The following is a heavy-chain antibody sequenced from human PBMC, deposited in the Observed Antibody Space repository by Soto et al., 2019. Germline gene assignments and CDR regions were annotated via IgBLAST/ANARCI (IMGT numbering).Heavy chain of an antibody. D-gene: IGHD3-10*01. CDR2: IYYSGST. CDR1: GGSISSYY. CDR3: ARDRAVSYFDY. Sequence: SETLSLTCTVSGGSISSYYWSWIRQPPGKGLEWIGYIYYSGSTNYNPSLKSRVTISVDTSKNQFSLKLSSVTAADTAVYYCARDRAVSYFDYWGQGTLVTVSS. J-gene: IGHJ4*02. V-gene: IGHV4-59*01.